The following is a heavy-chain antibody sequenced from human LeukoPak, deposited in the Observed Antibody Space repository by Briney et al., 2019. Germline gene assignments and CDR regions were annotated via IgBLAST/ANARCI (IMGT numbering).Heavy chain of an antibody. Sequence: GGSLRLSCAASGFTFSSYAMSWVRQAPGKGLEWVSAISGSGGSTYYADSVKGRFTIHRDNSKNTLYLQKNSLRAEDTAVYYCAKGGGYCSSTSCYRAFDYWGQGTLVTVSS. J-gene: IGHJ4*02. CDR3: AKGGGYCSSTSCYRAFDY. CDR1: GFTFSSYA. D-gene: IGHD2-2*01. V-gene: IGHV3-23*01. CDR2: ISGSGGST.